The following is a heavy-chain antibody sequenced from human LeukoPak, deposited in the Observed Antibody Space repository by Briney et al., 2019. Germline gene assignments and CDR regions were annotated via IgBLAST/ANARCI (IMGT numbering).Heavy chain of an antibody. Sequence: PGGSLRLSCAASGFTFSSYAMHWVRQAPGKGLEWVAVISYDGSNKYYADSVKGRFTISRDNSKNTLYLQMNSLRAEDTAVYYCASQMTTVTEFDYWGQGTLVTVSS. V-gene: IGHV3-30*04. D-gene: IGHD4-17*01. J-gene: IGHJ4*02. CDR2: ISYDGSNK. CDR3: ASQMTTVTEFDY. CDR1: GFTFSSYA.